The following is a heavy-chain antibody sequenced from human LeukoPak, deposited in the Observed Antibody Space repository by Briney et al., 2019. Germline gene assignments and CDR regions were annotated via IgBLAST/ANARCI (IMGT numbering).Heavy chain of an antibody. D-gene: IGHD5-24*01. CDR3: AKDREKMATTLIDH. CDR2: IRFDGSDK. Sequence: GGSLRLSCAASGFNFNDYGMHWVRQAPGKGLGWVAFIRFDGSDKYYADSVKARFTISRDNSRNTLYLQMNSLRTEDTAVYYCAKDREKMATTLIDHWGQGTLVTVYS. V-gene: IGHV3-30*02. CDR1: GFNFNDYG. J-gene: IGHJ4*02.